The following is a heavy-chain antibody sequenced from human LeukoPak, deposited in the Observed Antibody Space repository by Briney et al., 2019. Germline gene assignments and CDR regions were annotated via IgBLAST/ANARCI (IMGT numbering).Heavy chain of an antibody. CDR2: INSDGSST. J-gene: IGHJ6*02. CDR3: ARDRYYGMDV. V-gene: IGHV3-74*01. CDR1: GITFSNYW. Sequence: GGSLRLSSAASGITFSNYWMHWVRQAPGKGLVWVSRINSDGSSTRYADSVKGRFTISRDNAKNTLYLQMNSLRAEDTAVYYCARDRYYGMDVWGQGTTVTVSS.